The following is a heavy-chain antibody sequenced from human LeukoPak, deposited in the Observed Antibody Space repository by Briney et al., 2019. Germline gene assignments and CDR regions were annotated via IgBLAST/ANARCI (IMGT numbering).Heavy chain of an antibody. CDR2: ISSNGGST. Sequence: GGSLRLSCAASGFTFSSYAMHWVRQAPGKGLEYVSAISSNGGSTYYADSVKGRFTISRDNSKNTLYLQMGSLRAEDMAVYYCARVGYTSYYYYGMDVWGQGTTVTVSS. J-gene: IGHJ6*02. D-gene: IGHD6-13*01. CDR3: ARVGYTSYYYYGMDV. CDR1: GFTFSSYA. V-gene: IGHV3-64*02.